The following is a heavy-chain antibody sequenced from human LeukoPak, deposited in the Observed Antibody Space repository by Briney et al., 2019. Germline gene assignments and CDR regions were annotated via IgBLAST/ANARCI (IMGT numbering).Heavy chain of an antibody. V-gene: IGHV3-21*01. CDR2: ITTSNYI. D-gene: IGHD6-19*01. CDR1: GFTFSSHS. CDR3: VREQARAGSFDY. Sequence: PGGSLRLSCEVSGFTFSSHSVNWVRQAPGKGLEWVLSITTSNYIFYAESVKGRFTISRDNAKNSLYLQMTSLRAEDTAVYYCVREQARAGSFDYWGQGTLVTVSS. J-gene: IGHJ4*02.